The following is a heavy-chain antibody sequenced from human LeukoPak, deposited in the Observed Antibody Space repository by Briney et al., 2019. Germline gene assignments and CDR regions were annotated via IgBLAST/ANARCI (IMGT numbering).Heavy chain of an antibody. V-gene: IGHV3-7*01. J-gene: IGHJ4*02. D-gene: IGHD1-26*01. CDR2: IKQDGSEK. CDR1: GFTFSSYW. Sequence: GGSLRLSCAASGFTFSSYWMSWVRQAPGKGLEWVANIKQDGSEKYYVDSVKGRFTISRDNAKNPLYLQMNGLRAEDTAVYYCAKDPSGSYFVFDYWGQGTLVTVSS. CDR3: AKDPSGSYFVFDY.